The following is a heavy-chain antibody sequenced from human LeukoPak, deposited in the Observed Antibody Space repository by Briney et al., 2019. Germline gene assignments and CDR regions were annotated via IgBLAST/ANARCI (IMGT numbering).Heavy chain of an antibody. CDR3: ASGSYYFDY. J-gene: IGHJ4*02. CDR2: IYYSGST. D-gene: IGHD1-26*01. Sequence: PSETLSLTCTVSGGSIRSYYWSWMRQPPGKGLEWIGYIYYSGSTKYNPSLKGRATISVDTSKNQFSLKLSSVTAADTAVYYCASGSYYFDYWGQGTLVTVSS. V-gene: IGHV4-59*08. CDR1: GGSIRSYY.